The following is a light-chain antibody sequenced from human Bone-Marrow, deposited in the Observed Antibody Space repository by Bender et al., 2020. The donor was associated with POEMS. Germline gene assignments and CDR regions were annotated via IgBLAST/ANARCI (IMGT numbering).Light chain of an antibody. V-gene: IGLV2-8*01. Sequence: QSALTQPASVSGSPGQSITISCTGSMSDIGFYNYVSWYQQYSGQAPILIIYESSYRPSGVPDRFSGSKSGNTASLTVSGLLADDEADYYCSSFAGANNYVFGTGTRVTVL. CDR1: MSDIGFYNY. CDR3: SSFAGANNYV. J-gene: IGLJ1*01. CDR2: ESS.